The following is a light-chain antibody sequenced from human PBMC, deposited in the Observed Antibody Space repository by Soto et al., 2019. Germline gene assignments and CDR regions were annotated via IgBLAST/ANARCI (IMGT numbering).Light chain of an antibody. CDR1: QTISSW. Sequence: DIHMTQSPSTLSGSVGYRFTITCRASQTISSWLAWYQQKPGKAPELLIHKASTVKSGVPSRLSGSGSGTEFTLTISSLQPDDFATYYCQQLNSYPSFGGGTKVDIK. CDR2: KAS. V-gene: IGKV1-5*03. J-gene: IGKJ4*01. CDR3: QQLNSYPS.